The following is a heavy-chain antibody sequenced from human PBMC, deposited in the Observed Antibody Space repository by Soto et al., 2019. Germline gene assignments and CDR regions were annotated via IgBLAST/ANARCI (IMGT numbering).Heavy chain of an antibody. D-gene: IGHD6-13*01. V-gene: IGHV3-30*18. Sequence: GSLRLSCAASGFTFSSYGMHWVRQAPGKGLEWVAVISYDGSNKYYADSVKGRFTISRDNSKNTLYLQMNSLRAEDTAVYYCAKDRYSSSCIDYWGQGTLVTVSS. CDR3: AKDRYSSSCIDY. CDR2: ISYDGSNK. J-gene: IGHJ4*02. CDR1: GFTFSSYG.